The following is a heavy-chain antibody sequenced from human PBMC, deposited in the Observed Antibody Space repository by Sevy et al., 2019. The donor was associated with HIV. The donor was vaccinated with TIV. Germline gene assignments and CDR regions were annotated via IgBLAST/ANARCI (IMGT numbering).Heavy chain of an antibody. D-gene: IGHD3-22*01. V-gene: IGHV1-24*01. J-gene: IGHJ4*02. CDR3: AAAREYYEDTSGYLDY. CDR2: FDPEDGET. CDR1: GSTLSKLS. Sequence: ASVKVSCKVSGSTLSKLSMHWVRQAPGKGLEWMGRFDPEDGETIYSQKFQGRVTMTEDTSTDTAYMELSSLRSEDTDVYHCAAAREYYEDTSGYLDYWGQGTLVTVSS.